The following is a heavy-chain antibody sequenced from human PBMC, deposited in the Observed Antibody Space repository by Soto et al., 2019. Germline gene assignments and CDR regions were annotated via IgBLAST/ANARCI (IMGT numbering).Heavy chain of an antibody. CDR3: ARDYTRTGDTPCKNYYRMDV. J-gene: IGHJ6*02. CDR1: GGSISSGGYY. D-gene: IGHD2-21*02. CDR2: IYYSGST. V-gene: IGHV4-31*03. Sequence: SETLSLTCTVSGGSISSGGYYWSWIRQHPGKGLEWIGYIYYSGSTYYNPSLKSRVTISVDTSKDQFSLKLSSVTAADTAVYYCARDYTRTGDTPCKNYYRMDVWGQGTTVTVS.